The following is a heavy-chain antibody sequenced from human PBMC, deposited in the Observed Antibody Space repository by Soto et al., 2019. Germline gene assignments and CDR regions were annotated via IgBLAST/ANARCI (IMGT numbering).Heavy chain of an antibody. CDR3: ARIGGDSQTDY. CDR1: GFTFSSYA. D-gene: IGHD2-21*02. V-gene: IGHV3-23*01. Sequence: SLRLSCAASGFTFSSYAMSWVRQAPGKGLEWVSAISGSGGSTYYADSVKGRFTISRDNSKSTMYLQMKSLGAEDTAVYYCARIGGDSQTDYWGQGIPVTVSS. J-gene: IGHJ4*02. CDR2: ISGSGGST.